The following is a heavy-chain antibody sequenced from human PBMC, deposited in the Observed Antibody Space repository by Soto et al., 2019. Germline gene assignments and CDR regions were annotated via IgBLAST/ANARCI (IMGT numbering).Heavy chain of an antibody. CDR1: GGSITSGDYY. D-gene: IGHD3-3*01. CDR3: ARWWSGSRQGFDP. CDR2: IYNSGST. Sequence: QVQLQESGPGLVKPSQTLSPTCTVSGGSITSGDYYWSGIRQHPGKGLEWIGYIYNSGSTYYNPSLKSRVTISVDTSKNQFSLKLSSVTAADTAVYYCARWWSGSRQGFDPWGQGTLVTVSS. V-gene: IGHV4-31*03. J-gene: IGHJ5*02.